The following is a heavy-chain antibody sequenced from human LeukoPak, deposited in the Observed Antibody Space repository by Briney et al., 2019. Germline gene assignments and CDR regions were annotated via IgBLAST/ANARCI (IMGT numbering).Heavy chain of an antibody. J-gene: IGHJ4*02. CDR1: GFTFSNYA. Sequence: GGSLRLSCAASGFTFSNYAMSWVRHTPGKGLEWVSIIRGSDGSTYYAHSVKGRFTTSRDNPKNTLYLEMNNLRAEDTALYYCAKARYTAGWYTFDYWGQGTQVTVSS. CDR3: AKARYTAGWYTFDY. V-gene: IGHV3-23*01. CDR2: IRGSDGST. D-gene: IGHD6-19*01.